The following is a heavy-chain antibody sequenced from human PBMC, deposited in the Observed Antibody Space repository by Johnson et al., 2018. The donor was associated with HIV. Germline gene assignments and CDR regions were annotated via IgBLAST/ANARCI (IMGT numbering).Heavy chain of an antibody. CDR1: GFTFSSYA. Sequence: QVQLVESGGGVVQPGRSLRLSCAASGFTFSSYAMHWVRQAPGKGLEWVAVISYDGSNKYFTDSVKGRFTISRDNSKNTLSLQMNSLRAEDTAVYYCAKDLIRRYYGSGLRDAFDIWGQGTMVTVSS. V-gene: IGHV3-30*04. D-gene: IGHD3-10*01. CDR3: AKDLIRRYYGSGLRDAFDI. CDR2: ISYDGSNK. J-gene: IGHJ3*02.